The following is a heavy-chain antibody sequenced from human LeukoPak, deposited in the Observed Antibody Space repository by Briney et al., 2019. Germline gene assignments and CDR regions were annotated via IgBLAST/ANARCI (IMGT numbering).Heavy chain of an antibody. V-gene: IGHV1-69*05. D-gene: IGHD3-22*01. Sequence: SVKVSCKATGGTFSSYAISWVRQAPGQGLEWMGRIIPIFGTANYAQKFQGRVTITTDESTSTAYMELSSLRSEDTAVYYCAKRRYYYDSSGPKDAFDIWGQGTMVTVSS. CDR1: GGTFSSYA. J-gene: IGHJ3*02. CDR2: IIPIFGTA. CDR3: AKRRYYYDSSGPKDAFDI.